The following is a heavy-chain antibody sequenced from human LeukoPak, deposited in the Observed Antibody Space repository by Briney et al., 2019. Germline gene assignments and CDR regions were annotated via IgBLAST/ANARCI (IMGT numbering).Heavy chain of an antibody. CDR1: GYTFTSHH. V-gene: IGHV1-46*01. CDR3: ARARLGSSASADC. D-gene: IGHD6-19*01. J-gene: IGHJ4*02. CDR2: INPSGGSA. Sequence: GASVKVSCKASGYTFTSHHKHWVRQAPGQGLEWMGIINPSGGSATYAQKFQGRVTMTRDTSTRTVYMEVSSLRSEDTAVYYCARARLGSSASADCWGQGTLVTVSS.